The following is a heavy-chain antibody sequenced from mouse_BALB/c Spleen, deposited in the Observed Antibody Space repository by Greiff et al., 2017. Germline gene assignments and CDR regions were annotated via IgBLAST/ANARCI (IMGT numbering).Heavy chain of an antibody. V-gene: IGHV1-87*01. CDR3: ARSGTMITRFDY. CDR2: IYPGDGDT. J-gene: IGHJ2*01. Sequence: VQLHQSGAELARPGASVKLSCKASGYTFTSYWMQWVKQRPGQGLEWIGAIYPGDGDTRYTQKFKGKATLTADKSSSTAYMQLSSLASEDSAVYYCARSGTMITRFDYWGQGTTLTVSS. D-gene: IGHD2-4*01. CDR1: GYTFTSYW.